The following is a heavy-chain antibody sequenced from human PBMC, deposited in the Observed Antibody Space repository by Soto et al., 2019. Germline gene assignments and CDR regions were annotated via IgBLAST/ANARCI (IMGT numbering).Heavy chain of an antibody. CDR2: ISGSGSPI. D-gene: IGHD5-18*01. CDR1: GFTFSSYE. Sequence: GGSLRLSCAASGFTFSSYEMNWVRQAPGKGLEWVSYISGSGSPIYYADSVKGLVTISADKSISTAYLQWSSLKASDTAMYYCARAPGMADFDYWGQGTLVTVSS. J-gene: IGHJ4*02. CDR3: ARAPGMADFDY. V-gene: IGHV3-48*03.